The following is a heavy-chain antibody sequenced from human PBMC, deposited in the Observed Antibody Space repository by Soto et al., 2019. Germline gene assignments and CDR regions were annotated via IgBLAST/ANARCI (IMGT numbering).Heavy chain of an antibody. D-gene: IGHD1-26*01. CDR2: ISSSSSYI. Sequence: EVQLVESGGGLVKPGGSLRLSCAASGFTFSSYSMNWVRQATGKGLEWVSSISSSSSYIYYADSVKGRFTISRDNAKNSLYLQMNSLRAEDTAVYYCARYYGGGAIFDYWGQGTLVTVSS. J-gene: IGHJ4*02. CDR1: GFTFSSYS. CDR3: ARYYGGGAIFDY. V-gene: IGHV3-21*01.